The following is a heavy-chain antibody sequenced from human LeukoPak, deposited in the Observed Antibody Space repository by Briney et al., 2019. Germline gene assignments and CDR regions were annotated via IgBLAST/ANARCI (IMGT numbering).Heavy chain of an antibody. V-gene: IGHV4-30-2*01. CDR2: IYHSGST. D-gene: IGHD6-13*01. CDR3: ARDLAAAGSDYFDY. Sequence: SQTLSLTCAVSGGSISSGGYSWSWIRQPPGKGLEWIGYIYHSGSTYYNPSLKSRVTISVDRSKNQLSLKLSSVTAADTAVYYCARDLAAAGSDYFDYWGQGTLVTVSS. J-gene: IGHJ4*02. CDR1: GGSISSGGYS.